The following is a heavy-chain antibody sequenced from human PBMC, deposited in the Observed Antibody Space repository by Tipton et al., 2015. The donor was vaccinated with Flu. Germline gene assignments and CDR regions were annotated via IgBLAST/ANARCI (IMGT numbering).Heavy chain of an antibody. J-gene: IGHJ6*02. CDR3: ARDLAYYDILTGYQGYYYYGMDV. V-gene: IGHV6-1*01. D-gene: IGHD3-9*01. Sequence: LRLSCAISGDSVSSYSAAWNWIRQSPSRGLEWLGRTYYRSKWYNDYAVSVKSRITINPDTSKNQFSLQLNSVTPEDTAVYYCARDLAYYDILTGYQGYYYYGMDVWGQGP. CDR1: GDSVSSYSAA. CDR2: TYYRSKWYN.